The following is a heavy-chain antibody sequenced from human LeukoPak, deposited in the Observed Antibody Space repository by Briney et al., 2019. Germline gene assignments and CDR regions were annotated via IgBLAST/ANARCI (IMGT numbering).Heavy chain of an antibody. D-gene: IGHD2-2*01. CDR3: ANSGIVVGPMDV. V-gene: IGHV3-23*01. CDR2: ISGSGGST. Sequence: GGSLRLSCAASGFTFSSYAMSWVRQAPGKGLEWVSAISGSGGSTYYADSVKGRFTISRDNPKNTLYLQMNSLRAEDTAVYYCANSGIVVGPMDVWGQGTTVTVSS. CDR1: GFTFSSYA. J-gene: IGHJ6*02.